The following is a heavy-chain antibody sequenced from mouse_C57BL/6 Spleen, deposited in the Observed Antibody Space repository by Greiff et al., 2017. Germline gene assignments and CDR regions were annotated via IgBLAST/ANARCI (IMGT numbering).Heavy chain of an antibody. J-gene: IGHJ3*01. CDR2: IYPGSGST. CDR3: AREGSSGHAGFAY. CDR1: GYTFTSYW. V-gene: IGHV1-55*01. D-gene: IGHD3-2*02. Sequence: VQLQQPGAELVKPGASVKMSCKASGYTFTSYWITWVKQRPGQGLEWIGDIYPGSGSTNYNEKFKSKATLTVDTSSSTAYMQLSSLTSEDSAVYYCAREGSSGHAGFAYWGQGTLVTVSA.